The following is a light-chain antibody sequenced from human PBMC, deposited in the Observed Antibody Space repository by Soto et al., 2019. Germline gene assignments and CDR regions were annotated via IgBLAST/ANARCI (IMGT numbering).Light chain of an antibody. CDR3: QKYNGAPWT. J-gene: IGKJ1*01. CDR2: AAS. Sequence: DIGLTQSPGTLSASVGDRVNITCRASQGSSNYLAWYQQIPGKVPKLLIYAASTLESGVPSRFSGSGSGTDFTLTISSLQPEDVATYYCQKYNGAPWTFGQGTKVEI. CDR1: QGSSNY. V-gene: IGKV1-27*01.